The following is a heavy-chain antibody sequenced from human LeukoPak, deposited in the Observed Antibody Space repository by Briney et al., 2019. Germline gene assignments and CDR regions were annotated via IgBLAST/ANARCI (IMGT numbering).Heavy chain of an antibody. D-gene: IGHD4-17*01. CDR2: IRSKAYGGTT. V-gene: IGHV3-49*03. J-gene: IGHJ4*02. Sequence: GGSLRLSCTASGFTFGDYAMSWFRQAPGKGLEWVGFIRSKAYGGTTEYAASVKGRFTISRDDSKSIAYLQMNSLKTEDTAVYYCTSTASTVTTMGYYFDYWGQGALVTVSS. CDR3: TSTASTVTTMGYYFDY. CDR1: GFTFGDYA.